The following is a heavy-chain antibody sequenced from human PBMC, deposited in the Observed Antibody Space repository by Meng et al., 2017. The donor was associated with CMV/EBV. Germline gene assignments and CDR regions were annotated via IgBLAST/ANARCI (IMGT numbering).Heavy chain of an antibody. CDR2: IYYSGST. Sequence: SETLSLTCTVSGGSISSSSYYWGWIRQPPGKGREWIGSIYYSGSTYYNPSLKSRVTISVDTSKNQFSLKLSSVTAADTAVYYCAREGVGCSSTSCFPSSGMDVWGQGTTVTVSS. D-gene: IGHD2-2*01. V-gene: IGHV4-39*07. CDR3: AREGVGCSSTSCFPSSGMDV. CDR1: GGSISSSSYY. J-gene: IGHJ6*02.